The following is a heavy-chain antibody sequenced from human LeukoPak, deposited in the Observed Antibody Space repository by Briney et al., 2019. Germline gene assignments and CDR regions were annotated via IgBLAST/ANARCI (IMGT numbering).Heavy chain of an antibody. D-gene: IGHD2-8*01. Sequence: GASVKVSCKASGYTFTGYYMHWVRQAPGQGLEWMGWINPNSGGTNYAQKFQGRVTMTRDTSTSTAYMELSRLRSDDTAVYYCARDDCTNGVCYWWFDPWGQGTLVTVSS. CDR1: GYTFTGYY. J-gene: IGHJ5*02. CDR3: ARDDCTNGVCYWWFDP. V-gene: IGHV1-2*02. CDR2: INPNSGGT.